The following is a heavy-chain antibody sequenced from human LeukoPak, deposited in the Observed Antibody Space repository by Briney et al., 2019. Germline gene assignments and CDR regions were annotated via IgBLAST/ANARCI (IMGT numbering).Heavy chain of an antibody. J-gene: IGHJ1*01. D-gene: IGHD6-19*01. CDR3: ARDLDSSGWSHFQH. Sequence: ASVKVSCKASGYIFTGFYMHWVRQAPGQGLEWMGWINPNSGGTNYAQKFQGRVTMSRDTSISTAYMDLSRLRSDDTAVYYCARDLDSSGWSHFQHWGQGTLVTVSS. CDR2: INPNSGGT. V-gene: IGHV1-2*02. CDR1: GYIFTGFY.